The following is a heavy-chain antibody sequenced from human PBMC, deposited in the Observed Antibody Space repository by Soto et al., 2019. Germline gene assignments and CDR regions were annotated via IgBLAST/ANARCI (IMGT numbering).Heavy chain of an antibody. D-gene: IGHD6-13*01. V-gene: IGHV4-38-2*02. CDR1: GYSISSGYY. CDR3: ARLIAAAGTRPY. Sequence: SETLSLTCTVSGYSISSGYYWGWIRQPPGKGLEWIGSIYHSGSTYYNPSLKSRVTISVDTSKNQFSLKLSSVTAADTAVYYCARLIAAAGTRPYWGQGTLVTVSS. CDR2: IYHSGST. J-gene: IGHJ4*02.